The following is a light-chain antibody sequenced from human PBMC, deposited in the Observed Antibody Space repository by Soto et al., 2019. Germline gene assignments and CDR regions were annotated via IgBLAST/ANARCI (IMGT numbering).Light chain of an antibody. CDR1: SSNIESHT. Sequence: QSVVTQPPSASGTPGQRITISCSGSSSNIESHTVNWFQQVPGAAPKLLTKTNNQRPSGVPDRFSGSKSDASASLAISGLQPEDEATYYCATWDDSRKGVFGTGTKVTVL. J-gene: IGLJ1*01. V-gene: IGLV1-44*01. CDR3: ATWDDSRKGV. CDR2: TNN.